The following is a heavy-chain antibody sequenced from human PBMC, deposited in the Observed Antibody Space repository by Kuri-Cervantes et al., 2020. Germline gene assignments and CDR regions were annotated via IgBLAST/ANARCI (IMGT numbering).Heavy chain of an antibody. J-gene: IGHJ4*02. CDR1: GGSISSSSYY. Sequence: SETLSLTCTVSGGSISSSSYYWGWIRQPPGKGLEWIGSIYYSGSTYYNPSLKSRVTISVDTSKNQFSLKLSSVTAADTAVYYCAKAGDRWELLDYWGQGILVTVSS. D-gene: IGHD1-26*01. V-gene: IGHV4-39*01. CDR2: IYYSGST. CDR3: AKAGDRWELLDY.